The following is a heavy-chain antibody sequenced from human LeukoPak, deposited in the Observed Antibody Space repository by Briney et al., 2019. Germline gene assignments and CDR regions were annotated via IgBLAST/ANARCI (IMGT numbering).Heavy chain of an antibody. Sequence: PGGSLRLSCAASGFTVSSNHMSWVRQAPGKGLEWVSIIYSGGSTYYADSVKGRFTISRDNSKNTLYLQMNSLRAEDTAVYYCARRGSAKAFDFWGQGTLVTVSS. J-gene: IGHJ4*02. CDR2: IYSGGST. D-gene: IGHD1-26*01. CDR3: ARRGSAKAFDF. V-gene: IGHV3-66*04. CDR1: GFTVSSNH.